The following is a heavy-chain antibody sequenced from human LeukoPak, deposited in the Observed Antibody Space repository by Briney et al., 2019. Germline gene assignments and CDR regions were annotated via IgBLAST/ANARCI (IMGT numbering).Heavy chain of an antibody. CDR1: GFTFSSYA. Sequence: GGSLRLSCAAPGFTFSSYAMSWVRQAPGKGLEWVSAISGSGGSTYYADSVKGRFTISRDNSKNTLYLQMNSLRAEDTAVYYCARDDSVSYYGYAFDIWRQGTMVTVSS. D-gene: IGHD1-26*01. CDR2: ISGSGGST. J-gene: IGHJ3*02. CDR3: ARDDSVSYYGYAFDI. V-gene: IGHV3-23*01.